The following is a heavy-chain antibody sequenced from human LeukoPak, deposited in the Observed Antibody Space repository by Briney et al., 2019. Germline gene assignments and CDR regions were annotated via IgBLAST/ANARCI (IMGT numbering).Heavy chain of an antibody. D-gene: IGHD6-19*01. J-gene: IGHJ6*03. CDR3: ARVNSGSGWYYYYYYMDV. Sequence: ASVKVSCKASGYTFTSYGISWVRQATGQGLEWMGWMNPNSGNTGYAQKFQGRVTMTRNTSISTAYMELSSLRSEDTAVYYCARVNSGSGWYYYYYYMDVWGKGTTVTVSS. V-gene: IGHV1-8*02. CDR1: GYTFTSYG. CDR2: MNPNSGNT.